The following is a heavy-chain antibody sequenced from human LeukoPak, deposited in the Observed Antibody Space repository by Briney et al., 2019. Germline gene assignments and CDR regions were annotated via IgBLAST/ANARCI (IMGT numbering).Heavy chain of an antibody. CDR1: GFTFSSYG. CDR3: AKDLIWFCSSTSCYEGPGRYYGMDV. J-gene: IGHJ6*02. CDR2: ISYDGSNK. D-gene: IGHD2-2*01. Sequence: GGSLRLSCAASGFTFSSYGMHWVRQAPGKGLEWVAVISYDGSNKYYADSVKGRFTISRDNSKNTLCLQMTSLRAEDTAVYYCAKDLIWFCSSTSCYEGPGRYYGMDVWGQGTTVTVSS. V-gene: IGHV3-30*18.